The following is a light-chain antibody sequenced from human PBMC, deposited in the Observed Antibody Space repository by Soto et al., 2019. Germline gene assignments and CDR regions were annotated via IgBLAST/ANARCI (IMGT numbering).Light chain of an antibody. CDR2: GAS. CDR3: QQSATSPYT. V-gene: IGKV3-20*01. CDR1: QSFSSNF. Sequence: EIVLTQSPGTLSLSPGERATLSCRASQSFSSNFLAWYQQKPGQAPRLLIYGASNRATGIPDRFSGSGSGTDFTLTITRLGPEDFAVYYCQQSATSPYTFGQGTKLEIK. J-gene: IGKJ2*01.